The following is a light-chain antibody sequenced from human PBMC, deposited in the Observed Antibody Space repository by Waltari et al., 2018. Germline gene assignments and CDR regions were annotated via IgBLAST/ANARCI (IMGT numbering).Light chain of an antibody. J-gene: IGLJ2*01. CDR1: SSDVGSFNL. Sequence: QSALTQPASGSGSPGQSITISCTGTSSDVGSFNLVSWYQQHPNKAPKLMIYQVSKRPSGLSNRFSGSKSGNTASLTISGLQAEDEAEYYCCSYGGSSTFVIFGGGTKLTVL. CDR2: QVS. V-gene: IGLV2-23*02. CDR3: CSYGGSSTFVI.